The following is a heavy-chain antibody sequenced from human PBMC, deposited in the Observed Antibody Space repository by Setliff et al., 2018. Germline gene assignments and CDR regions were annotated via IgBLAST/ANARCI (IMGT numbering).Heavy chain of an antibody. J-gene: IGHJ5*01. Sequence: PGGSLRLSCAASGFTFENFWMTWVRQAPGKGPEWVGRIKSSREGATSDYGAPAKGRFTISRDDSKQMIFLQMHNLKTEDTGFYYCATGPRDSRNYLTWLGSWGQGTLVTVSS. D-gene: IGHD3-22*01. CDR3: ATGPRDSRNYLTWLGS. CDR2: IKSSREGATS. CDR1: GFTFENFW. V-gene: IGHV3-15*01.